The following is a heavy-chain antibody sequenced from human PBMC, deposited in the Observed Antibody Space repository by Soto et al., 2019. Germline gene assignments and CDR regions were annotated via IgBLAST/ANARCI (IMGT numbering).Heavy chain of an antibody. Sequence: QVQLVHSGAEVKKPGSSVKVSCKASGDTFNNYVVNWVRQAPGQGLELLGGILPIFATANYAQKFQGRVTITADKSTSTAYMELTSLRSEDTAVYYCAGRCDSTTCLGHFDYWGQGTLVTVAS. V-gene: IGHV1-69*06. CDR3: AGRCDSTTCLGHFDY. D-gene: IGHD2-2*01. J-gene: IGHJ4*02. CDR2: ILPIFATA. CDR1: GDTFNNYV.